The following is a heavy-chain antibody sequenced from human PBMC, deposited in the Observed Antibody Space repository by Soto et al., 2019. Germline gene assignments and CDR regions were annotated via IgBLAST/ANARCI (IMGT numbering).Heavy chain of an antibody. V-gene: IGHV1-3*01. D-gene: IGHD6-13*01. J-gene: IGHJ4*02. CDR2: INAGNGNT. Sequence: ASVKVSCKASGYTFTSYAMHWVRQAPGQRLEWMGWINAGNGNTKYSQKFQGRVTITRDTSASTAYMELSSLRSEDTAVYYCARAKYIAAAGDYWGQGTLVTVSS. CDR3: ARAKYIAAAGDY. CDR1: GYTFTSYA.